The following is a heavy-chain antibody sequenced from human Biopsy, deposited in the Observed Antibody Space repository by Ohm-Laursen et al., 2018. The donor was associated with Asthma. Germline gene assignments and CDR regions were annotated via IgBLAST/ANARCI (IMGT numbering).Heavy chain of an antibody. D-gene: IGHD3-9*01. CDR3: ARTYYDFLTGQVKDVFGV. Sequence: GSSVKVSCKASGYNFISFAIHWVRKAPGQRLEWMGWVNTGNGDTKYSQKFQGRVTTTRDTSASTAYMELRSLRSEDTATYYCARTYYDFLTGQVKDVFGVWGQGTMVTVSS. J-gene: IGHJ3*01. CDR1: GYNFISFA. V-gene: IGHV1-3*04. CDR2: VNTGNGDT.